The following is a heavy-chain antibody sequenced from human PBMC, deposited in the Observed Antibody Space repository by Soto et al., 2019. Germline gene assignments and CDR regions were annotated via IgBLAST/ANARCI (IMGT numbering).Heavy chain of an antibody. J-gene: IGHJ4*02. Sequence: GGSLRLSCAASGFTFSSYAMSWARQAPGKGLEWVSGIDDSGGSTYYADSVKGRFTISRDNSKNTLYLQMNSLRAEDTDVYYCAKRHSSTWDDYVDYWGQGTLVTVSS. CDR2: IDDSGGST. D-gene: IGHD6-13*01. V-gene: IGHV3-23*01. CDR1: GFTFSSYA. CDR3: AKRHSSTWDDYVDY.